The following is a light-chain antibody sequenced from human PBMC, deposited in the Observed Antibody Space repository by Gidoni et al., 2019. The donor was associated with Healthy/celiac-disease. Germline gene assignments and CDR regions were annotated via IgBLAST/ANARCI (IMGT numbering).Light chain of an antibody. CDR2: GAS. V-gene: IGKV3-15*01. CDR3: QQYNNWPILT. J-gene: IGKJ4*01. CDR1: QSVSSN. Sequence: ELVMTQSPATLSVSPGERATLSCRASQSVSSNLAWYQQKPGQAPRLLIYGASTRATGIPARFSGSGSGTEFTLTISSLQSEDFAVYYCQQYNNWPILTFGGGTKVEIK.